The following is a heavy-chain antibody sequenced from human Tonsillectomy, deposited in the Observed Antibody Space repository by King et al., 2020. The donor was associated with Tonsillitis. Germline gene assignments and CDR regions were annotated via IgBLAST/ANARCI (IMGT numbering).Heavy chain of an antibody. V-gene: IGHV4-39*01. J-gene: IGHJ5*02. CDR2: IYNSGST. Sequence: LQLQESGPGLVRPSETLSLTCTVSGGSSSNSYYWGWIRQPPGKGLEWIGNIYNSGSTDYNPSLKSRATISVETSKMQFSLKLTSVTAADTAVYYCAKPSIAVAGRGWFDPWGQGTLVTVSS. CDR3: AKPSIAVAGRGWFDP. CDR1: GGSSSNSYY. D-gene: IGHD6-19*01.